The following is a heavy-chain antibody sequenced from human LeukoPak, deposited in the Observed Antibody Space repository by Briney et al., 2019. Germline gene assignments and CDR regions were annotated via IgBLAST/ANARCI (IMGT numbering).Heavy chain of an antibody. CDR3: ARGRETWIWECGEFDY. CDR2: ISSSGSTI. CDR1: GFTLSSYE. D-gene: IGHD5-12*01. J-gene: IGHJ4*02. Sequence: GGSLRLSCAASGFTLSSYEMNWVRQAPGKGLEWVSYISSSGSTIYYADSVKGRFTISRDNAKNSLYLQMNSLRAEDTAVYYCARGRETWIWECGEFDYWGQGTLVTVSS. V-gene: IGHV3-48*03.